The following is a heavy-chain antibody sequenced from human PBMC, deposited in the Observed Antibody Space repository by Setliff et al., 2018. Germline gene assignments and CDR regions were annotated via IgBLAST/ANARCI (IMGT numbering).Heavy chain of an antibody. D-gene: IGHD6-25*01. CDR1: GDSISGDY. CDR2: IYTSGGT. Sequence: SETLSLTCTVSGDSISGDYWSWIRQPPGKGLEWIGYIYTSGGTNYNPSLKSRVTISVDMTANQFSLILRSVVAADTAVYYCARGVSGVSWTPRYWGRGTLVTVSS. V-gene: IGHV4-4*08. J-gene: IGHJ4*02. CDR3: ARGVSGVSWTPRY.